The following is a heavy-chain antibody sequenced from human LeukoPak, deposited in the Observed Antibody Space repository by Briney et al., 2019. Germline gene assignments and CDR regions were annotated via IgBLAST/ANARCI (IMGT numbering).Heavy chain of an antibody. D-gene: IGHD2-15*01. Sequence: PGGSLRLSCAASGFTFSSYSMNWVRQAPGKGLEWVSYISSSSRNIYHADSVKGRFTISRDNAKNSLYLQMNSLRDEDTAVYYCAREVGSCCYLDYWGQGTLVTVSS. J-gene: IGHJ4*02. V-gene: IGHV3-48*02. CDR3: AREVGSCCYLDY. CDR1: GFTFSSYS. CDR2: ISSSSRNI.